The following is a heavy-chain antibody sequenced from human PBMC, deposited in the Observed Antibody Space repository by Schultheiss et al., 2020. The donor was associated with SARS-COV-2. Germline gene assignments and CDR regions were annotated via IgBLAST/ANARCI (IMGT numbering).Heavy chain of an antibody. V-gene: IGHV4-34*01. CDR2: INHSGST. J-gene: IGHJ6*02. CDR3: ARDGGGSQNYYYYGMDV. CDR1: GGSFSGYY. Sequence: SETLSLTCAVYGGSFSGYYWSWIRQPPGKGLEWIGEINHSGSTNYNPSLKSRVTISVDTSKNQFSLKLSSVTAADTAVYYCARDGGGSQNYYYYGMDVWGQGTTVTVSS. D-gene: IGHD2-15*01.